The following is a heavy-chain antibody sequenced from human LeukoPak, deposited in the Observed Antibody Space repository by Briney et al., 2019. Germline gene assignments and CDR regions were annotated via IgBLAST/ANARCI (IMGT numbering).Heavy chain of an antibody. J-gene: IGHJ1*01. V-gene: IGHV4-59*08. Sequence: PSETLSLTCTISGDSIDPYSWSWIRQPPGKGLEWIGYTSHIGTIKYNTSLMSRVSMGLDKPNNEFSLSLRSVTATDTALYFCARHQGSTVFNYWGRGVPVIVSS. D-gene: IGHD5/OR15-5a*01. CDR3: ARHQGSTVFNY. CDR2: TSHIGTI. CDR1: GDSIDPYS.